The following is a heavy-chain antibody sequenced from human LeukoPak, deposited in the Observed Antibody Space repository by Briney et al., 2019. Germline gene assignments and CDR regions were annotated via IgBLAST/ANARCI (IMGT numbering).Heavy chain of an antibody. CDR3: AKDLVVVVTDIGIFDP. CDR1: GGSISPYD. V-gene: IGHV4-59*12. Sequence: PSETLSLTCTVSGGSISPYDWSWIRQPRGKGLEWIGYIYYSGSTNYNPSLKSRVTISVDTSKTQFSLKLSSVTAADTAVYYCAKDLVVVVTDIGIFDPWGQGTLVTVSS. D-gene: IGHD2-21*02. CDR2: IYYSGST. J-gene: IGHJ5*02.